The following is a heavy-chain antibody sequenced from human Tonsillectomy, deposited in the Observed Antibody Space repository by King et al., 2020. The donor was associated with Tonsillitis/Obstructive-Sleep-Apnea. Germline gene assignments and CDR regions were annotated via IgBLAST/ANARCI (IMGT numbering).Heavy chain of an antibody. Sequence: QVQLVESGGGVVQPGRSLRLSCAASGFTFSSYGMHWVRQAPGKGLEWVAVIWYDGSNKYYADSVKGRFTISRDNSKNTLYLQMNSLRAEVTAGYYCARDYGYYDILTGYFGTSTWGYFDYWGQGTLVTVSS. J-gene: IGHJ4*02. V-gene: IGHV3-33*01. CDR3: ARDYGYYDILTGYFGTSTWGYFDY. CDR2: IWYDGSNK. D-gene: IGHD3-9*01. CDR1: GFTFSSYG.